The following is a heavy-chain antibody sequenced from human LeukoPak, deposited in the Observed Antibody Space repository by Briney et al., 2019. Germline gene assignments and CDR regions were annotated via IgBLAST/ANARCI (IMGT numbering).Heavy chain of an antibody. V-gene: IGHV4-59*01. J-gene: IGHJ6*02. D-gene: IGHD2-2*01. CDR1: GGSISSYY. Sequence: PSETLSLTCSVSGGSISSYYWSWIRQPPGKGLEYIGYIYYSGSTNYNPSLKSRVTISVDTSKDQFSLNLTSVTAADTAVYYCARLKCISTTCPSRYVMDVWGQGTTVAVSS. CDR3: ARLKCISTTCPSRYVMDV. CDR2: IYYSGST.